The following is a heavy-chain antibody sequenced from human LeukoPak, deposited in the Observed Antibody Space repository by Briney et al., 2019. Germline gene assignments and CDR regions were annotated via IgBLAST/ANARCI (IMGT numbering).Heavy chain of an antibody. CDR1: GGSFSGYY. J-gene: IGHJ4*02. CDR3: ARETDY. CDR2: INHSGST. V-gene: IGHV4-34*01. Sequence: SETLSLTCAGYGGSFSGYYWSWIRQPPGKGLEWIGEINHSGSTNYNPSLKSRVTISVDTSKNQFSLKLSSVTAADTAVYYCARETDYWGQGTLVTVSS.